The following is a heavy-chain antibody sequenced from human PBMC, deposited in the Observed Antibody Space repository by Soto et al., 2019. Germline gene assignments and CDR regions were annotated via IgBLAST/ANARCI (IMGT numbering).Heavy chain of an antibody. CDR2: ISGYNGKT. CDR1: GYSFTRYG. D-gene: IGHD3-16*01. Sequence: QVQLVQSGNEVKKPGASVNVSCKASGYSFTRYGISWVRQAPGQGLEWMGWISGYNGKTKYAQKLQGRVSMTTDTATTTACSEQRSLESDDAVVYDCAREGDSPYYYCDMDVCGQWTTVTVSS. CDR3: AREGDSPYYYCDMDV. J-gene: IGHJ6*02. V-gene: IGHV1-18*01.